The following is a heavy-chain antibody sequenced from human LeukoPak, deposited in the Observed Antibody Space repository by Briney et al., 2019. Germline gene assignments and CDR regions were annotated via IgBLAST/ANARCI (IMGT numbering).Heavy chain of an antibody. CDR1: GYTFTGYY. Sequence: GASVTVSCKASGYTFTGYYIHWVRQAPGQGLEWMGWIYPHSGGTDYAQKFQGRVTMTRDTSISTAYMELSSLRSEDTAVYYCARGRGGRRINHYYMDVWGQGTTVTISS. D-gene: IGHD3-16*01. CDR2: IYPHSGGT. J-gene: IGHJ6*03. V-gene: IGHV1-2*02. CDR3: ARGRGGRRINHYYMDV.